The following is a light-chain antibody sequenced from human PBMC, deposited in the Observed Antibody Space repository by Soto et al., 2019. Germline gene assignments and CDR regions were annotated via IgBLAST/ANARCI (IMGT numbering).Light chain of an antibody. V-gene: IGKV1-5*01. CDR1: QSISSW. J-gene: IGKJ5*01. Sequence: SHSPQSKSTLSASVGNRVTITFRASQSISSWLAWYQQKPGEAPKLLIYDASSLESGVPSRFSGSGSGTEFTLTISSLQPEDFATYYCQQRNSYPITFGQGTLLAV. CDR3: QQRNSYPIT. CDR2: DAS.